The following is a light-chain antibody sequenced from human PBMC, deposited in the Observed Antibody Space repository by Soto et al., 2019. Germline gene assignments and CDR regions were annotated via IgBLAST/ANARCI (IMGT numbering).Light chain of an antibody. J-gene: IGKJ2*01. Sequence: DIQMTQSPSSLSASVGDRVTITCRASQSINNYLNWHQKRPGKAPKLLIHAASSLQSGVPSRFSGSGSGTDFTLTISNLQPEDFATYYSKQSYNLPRTFGQGTKLEIE. CDR2: AAS. V-gene: IGKV1-39*01. CDR1: QSINNY. CDR3: KQSYNLPRT.